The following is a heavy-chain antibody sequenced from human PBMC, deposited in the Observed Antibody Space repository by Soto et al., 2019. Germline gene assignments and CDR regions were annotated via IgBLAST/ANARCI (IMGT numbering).Heavy chain of an antibody. CDR3: ARGGKCCTKSVCSFYGSDV. D-gene: IGHD2-8*01. CDR1: GYTFTSYG. CDR2: ISAYNGNT. V-gene: IGHV1-18*01. Sequence: QVQLVQSGAEVKKPGASVKVSCKASGYTFTSYGLSWVRQAPGPGLDRMGWISAYNGNTKYAQKVQGRLTMTTITATNTAYMELMSLTSDDTAVYYWARGGKCCTKSVCSFYGSDVWGQGTMVTVSS. J-gene: IGHJ6*02.